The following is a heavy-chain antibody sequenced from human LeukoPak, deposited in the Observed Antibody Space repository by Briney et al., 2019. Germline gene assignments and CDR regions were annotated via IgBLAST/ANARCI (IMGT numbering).Heavy chain of an antibody. CDR3: ARDLRPFYDSSGYYYGY. V-gene: IGHV1-18*01. D-gene: IGHD3-22*01. J-gene: IGHJ4*02. CDR2: ISAYNGNT. Sequence: ASVKVSCKASGYTFTSYGISWVRQATGQGLEWMGWISAYNGNTNYAQKLQGRVTMTTDTSTSTAYMELRSLRSDDTAVYYCARDLRPFYDSSGYYYGYWGQGTLVTVSS. CDR1: GYTFTSYG.